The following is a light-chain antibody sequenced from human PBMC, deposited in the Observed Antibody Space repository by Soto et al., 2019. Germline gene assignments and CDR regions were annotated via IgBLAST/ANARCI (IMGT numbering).Light chain of an antibody. CDR2: DAS. J-gene: IGKJ4*01. CDR3: QHYKTWPLS. V-gene: IGKV3-15*01. CDR1: QSVSSSY. Sequence: EIVLTQSPGTLSLSPGERVTLSCRASQSVSSSYLAWYQQKPGQTPRLLIYDASTRATGIPARFSGIGSGTEFTLIISSLQSEDFAVYYCQHYKTWPLSFGGGTKVDI.